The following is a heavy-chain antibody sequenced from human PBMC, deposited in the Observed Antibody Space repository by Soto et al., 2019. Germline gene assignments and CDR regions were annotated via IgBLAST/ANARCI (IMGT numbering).Heavy chain of an antibody. Sequence: ASVKVSCKASGYTFTSYAMHWVRQAPGQRLEWMGWINAGNGNTKYSQKFQGRVTITRDTSASTAYMELSSLRSEDTAVYYCARFPYYDFWSGLTDYYFDYWGQGTLVTVSS. V-gene: IGHV1-3*01. CDR1: GYTFTSYA. CDR2: INAGNGNT. D-gene: IGHD3-3*01. CDR3: ARFPYYDFWSGLTDYYFDY. J-gene: IGHJ4*02.